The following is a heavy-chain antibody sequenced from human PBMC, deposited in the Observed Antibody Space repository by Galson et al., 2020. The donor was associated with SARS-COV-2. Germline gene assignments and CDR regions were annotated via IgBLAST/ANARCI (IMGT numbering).Heavy chain of an antibody. V-gene: IGHV3-30-3*01. CDR2: MSYHGNNK. Sequence: GESLKISCAASGFNFTSYAMHWVRQAPGKGLEWVAVMSYHGNNKYYADSVKGRFTISRDISENTLYLQMNSLTVEDTAVYYCARDGLKEGQAYSPGDYWGQGTLVTVSS. CDR3: ARDGLKEGQAYSPGDY. CDR1: GFNFTSYA. D-gene: IGHD5-18*01. J-gene: IGHJ4*02.